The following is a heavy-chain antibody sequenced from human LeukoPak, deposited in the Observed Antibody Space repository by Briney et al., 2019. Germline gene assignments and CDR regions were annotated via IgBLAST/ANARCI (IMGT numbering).Heavy chain of an antibody. CDR3: ARSGSFGGYSGYDWAFDI. J-gene: IGHJ3*02. V-gene: IGHV4-34*01. D-gene: IGHD5-12*01. CDR2: INDSGIT. Sequence: SETLSLTCAVHGGSFSGYYWRWIRQPPGKGLEWIGEINDSGITNYNPSLKSRVTISVDTSKNQFSLKLSSVTAADTAVYYCARSGSFGGYSGYDWAFDIWGQGTMVTVSS. CDR1: GGSFSGYY.